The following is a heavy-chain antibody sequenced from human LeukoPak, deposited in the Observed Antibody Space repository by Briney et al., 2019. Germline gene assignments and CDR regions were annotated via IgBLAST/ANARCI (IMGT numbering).Heavy chain of an antibody. CDR2: INPNSGGT. CDR3: ARDLGGGTPLSPPREYYYYYGMDV. CDR1: GYTFTGYY. J-gene: IGHJ6*02. Sequence: ASVKVSCKASGYTFTGYYMHWVRQAPGQGLEWMGWINPNSGGTNYAQKFQGRVTMTRDTSISTAYMELSRLRSDDTAVYYCARDLGGGTPLSPPREYYYYYGMDVWGQGTTVTVSS. D-gene: IGHD3-16*01. V-gene: IGHV1-2*02.